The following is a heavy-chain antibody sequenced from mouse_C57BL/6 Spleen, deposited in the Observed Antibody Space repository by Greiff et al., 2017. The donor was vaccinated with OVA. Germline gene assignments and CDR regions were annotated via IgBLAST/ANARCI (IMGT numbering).Heavy chain of an antibody. D-gene: IGHD2-5*01. Sequence: DVKLQESGAELVRPGASVKLSCTASGFNIKDDYMHWVKQRPEQGLEWIGWIDPENGDTEYASKFQGKATITADTSSNTAYLQLSSLTSEDTAVYYCTTDYSNYDYAMDYWGQGTSVTVSS. CDR3: TTDYSNYDYAMDY. J-gene: IGHJ4*01. CDR2: IDPENGDT. CDR1: GFNIKDDY. V-gene: IGHV14-4*01.